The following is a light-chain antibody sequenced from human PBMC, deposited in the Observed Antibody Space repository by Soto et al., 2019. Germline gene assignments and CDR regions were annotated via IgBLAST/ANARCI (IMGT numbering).Light chain of an antibody. CDR2: DAS. Sequence: EIVLTQSPATLSLSPGERATLSCRASQSVSSSLAWYQQKPGQAPRLLISDASTRATGIPARFSGSGSGTDFPLTISSLEAEDFAVYYCQQRSNWPPYTFGQGTKLEIK. V-gene: IGKV3-11*01. CDR1: QSVSSS. J-gene: IGKJ2*01. CDR3: QQRSNWPPYT.